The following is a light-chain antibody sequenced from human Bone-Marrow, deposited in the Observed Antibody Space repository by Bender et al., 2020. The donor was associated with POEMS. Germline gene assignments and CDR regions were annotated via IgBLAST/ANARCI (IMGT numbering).Light chain of an antibody. V-gene: IGLV2-23*02. CDR1: STDVGTYNL. CDR2: EVG. J-gene: IGLJ2*01. Sequence: QSALTQPASVSGSPGQSITISCTGTSTDVGTYNLVSWYQHHPGKAPKLVIYEVGKRPSGVSNRFSGSKSGNTASLTISGLQTEDEADYYCCSYAGTSTVIFGGGTKLTVL. CDR3: CSYAGTSTVI.